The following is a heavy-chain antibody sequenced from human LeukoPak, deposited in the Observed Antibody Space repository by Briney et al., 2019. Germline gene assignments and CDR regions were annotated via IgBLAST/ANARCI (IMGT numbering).Heavy chain of an antibody. CDR1: GGSFSGYY. CDR2: INHSGST. CDR3: ARVSVDTAKDY. D-gene: IGHD5-18*01. J-gene: IGHJ4*02. V-gene: IGHV4-34*01. Sequence: PSETLSLTCAVYGGSFSGYYWSWIRQPPGKGLEWIGEINHSGSTNYNPSLKSRVTISVDTSKNQLSLKLSSVTAADTAVYYCARVSVDTAKDYWGQGTLVTVSS.